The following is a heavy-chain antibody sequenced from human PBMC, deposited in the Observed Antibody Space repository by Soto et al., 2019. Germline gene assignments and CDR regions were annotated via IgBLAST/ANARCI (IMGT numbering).Heavy chain of an antibody. CDR3: ARGGTIFGVVTHMDV. V-gene: IGHV4-34*01. CDR2: INHSGST. Sequence: SVPLSVTCAVDGGYFSGYCGSWIRQHPGKGLEWIGEINHSGSTNYNPSLKSRVTISVDTSKNQFSLKLSSVTAADTAVYYCARGGTIFGVVTHMDVWGKGTTVTVSS. D-gene: IGHD3-3*01. CDR1: GGYFSGYC. J-gene: IGHJ6*03.